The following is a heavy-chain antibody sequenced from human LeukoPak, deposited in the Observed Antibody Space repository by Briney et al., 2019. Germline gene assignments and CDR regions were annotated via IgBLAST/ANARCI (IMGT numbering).Heavy chain of an antibody. CDR1: GGSISSSSYY. J-gene: IGHJ6*03. CDR3: ARAGTVTTAEHYYYYYYMDV. CDR2: IYYSGST. V-gene: IGHV4-39*07. D-gene: IGHD4-11*01. Sequence: SETLSLTCTVSGGSISSSSYYWGWIRQPPGKGLEWIGSIYYSGSTYYNPSLKSRVTMSVDTSKNQFSLKLSSVTAADTAAYYCARAGTVTTAEHYYYYYYMDVWGKGTTVTVSS.